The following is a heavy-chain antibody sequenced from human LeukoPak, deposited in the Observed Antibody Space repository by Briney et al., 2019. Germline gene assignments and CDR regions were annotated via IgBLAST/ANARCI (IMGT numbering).Heavy chain of an antibody. CDR1: GFTFDDYA. Sequence: GGSLRLSCAASGFTFDDYAMHWVRQAPGKGLEWVSLISWDGGSTYYADSVKGRFTISRDNAKNSLYLQMNSLRAEDTAVYYCARDYGMSSGSYRKYFDYWGQGTLVTVSS. J-gene: IGHJ4*02. V-gene: IGHV3-43D*03. CDR2: ISWDGGST. D-gene: IGHD3-10*01. CDR3: ARDYGMSSGSYRKYFDY.